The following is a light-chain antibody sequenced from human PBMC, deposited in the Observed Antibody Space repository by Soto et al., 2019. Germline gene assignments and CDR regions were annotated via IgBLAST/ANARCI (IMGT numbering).Light chain of an antibody. V-gene: IGKV1-5*03. CDR2: KAS. Sequence: DIPMTQSPSTLSASVGDRFTITCRASQSISSWLAWYQQKPGKAPKLLIYKASSLESGVPSMLSGSGSGTEFTLTISSLQPDDFATYYCQQYNSYSTFGQGTKVDIK. CDR3: QQYNSYST. J-gene: IGKJ1*01. CDR1: QSISSW.